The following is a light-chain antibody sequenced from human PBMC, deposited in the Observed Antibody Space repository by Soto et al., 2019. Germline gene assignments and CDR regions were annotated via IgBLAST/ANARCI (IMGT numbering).Light chain of an antibody. CDR2: GAS. V-gene: IGKV3-15*01. CDR1: QSLSSN. CDR3: QQYNNWPPYT. Sequence: EIVMTQSPGTLSVSPGERATLPCRASQSLSSNLAWYQQKPGQAPRLLIYGASTRATGIPARFSGSGSGTEFTLTISSLQSEDFAVYYCQQYNNWPPYTFGQGTKLEIK. J-gene: IGKJ2*01.